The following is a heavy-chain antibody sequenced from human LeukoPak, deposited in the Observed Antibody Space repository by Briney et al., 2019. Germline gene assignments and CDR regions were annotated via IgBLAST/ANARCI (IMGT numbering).Heavy chain of an antibody. V-gene: IGHV4-39*07. CDR3: ATLLGGFDTYYYFDY. Sequence: PSETLSLTCTVSGGSISSSSYYWGWIRQPPGTGLEWNGSIYYSGSTYYNPSLKSRVTISVDTSKNQFSLKLSSVTAADTAVYYCATLLGGFDTYYYFDYWGQGTLVTVSS. CDR2: IYYSGST. CDR1: GGSISSSSYY. J-gene: IGHJ4*02. D-gene: IGHD3-16*01.